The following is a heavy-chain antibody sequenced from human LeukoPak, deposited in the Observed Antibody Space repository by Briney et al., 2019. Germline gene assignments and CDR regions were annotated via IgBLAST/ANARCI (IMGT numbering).Heavy chain of an antibody. CDR3: VREVGRPKTFYFDS. Sequence: GGSLRLSCAASGFTFSGYAIHWVRQAPGKGLEWVAHISETIYYADSVQGRFTISRDNAKNSLYLQMSNLRVDDTAMYYCVREVGRPKTFYFDSWGRGTPVTVSS. CDR2: ISETI. CDR1: GFTFSGYA. J-gene: IGHJ4*02. D-gene: IGHD3-16*01. V-gene: IGHV3-48*04.